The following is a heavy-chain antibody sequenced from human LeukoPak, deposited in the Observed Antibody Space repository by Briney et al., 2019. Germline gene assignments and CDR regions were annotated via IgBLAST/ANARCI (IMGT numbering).Heavy chain of an antibody. V-gene: IGHV1-2*02. CDR1: GYTFTGYY. Sequence: VASVKVSCKASGYTFTGYYMHWVRQAPGQGLEWMGWINPNSGGTNYAQKFQGRVTMTRDTSTSTAYMELSRLRSDDTAVYYCARATYPLGWFDPWGQGTLVTVSS. D-gene: IGHD3-16*01. CDR2: INPNSGGT. J-gene: IGHJ5*02. CDR3: ARATYPLGWFDP.